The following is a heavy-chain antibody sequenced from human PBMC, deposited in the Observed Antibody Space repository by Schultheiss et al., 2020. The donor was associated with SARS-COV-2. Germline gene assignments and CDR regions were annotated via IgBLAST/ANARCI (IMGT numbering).Heavy chain of an antibody. J-gene: IGHJ6*03. Sequence: SQTLSLTCTVSGGSIRSYYWSWIRQPPGKGLEWIGYIYYSGSTNYNPSLKSRVTISVDTSKNQFSLKLSSVTAADTAVYYCARHSSYCGGDCYSMDVWGKGTTVTV. D-gene: IGHD2-21*01. V-gene: IGHV4-59*08. CDR1: GGSIRSYY. CDR3: ARHSSYCGGDCYSMDV. CDR2: IYYSGST.